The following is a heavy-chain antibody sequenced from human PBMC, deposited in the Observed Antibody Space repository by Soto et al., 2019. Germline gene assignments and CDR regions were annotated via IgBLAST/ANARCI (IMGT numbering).Heavy chain of an antibody. Sequence: EVQLVEPGGGLVQPGGSLKLSCAASRFTFSSYWMSWVRQAPGKGLEWVANIKYDGSEKYYVDSVKGRFTISRDNAKNSLYLQMNSLRAEDTAMYYCATVDVTGTTRRLFDYWGQGTLVTVSS. CDR2: IKYDGSEK. D-gene: IGHD1-7*01. CDR3: ATVDVTGTTRRLFDY. J-gene: IGHJ4*02. V-gene: IGHV3-7*05. CDR1: RFTFSSYW.